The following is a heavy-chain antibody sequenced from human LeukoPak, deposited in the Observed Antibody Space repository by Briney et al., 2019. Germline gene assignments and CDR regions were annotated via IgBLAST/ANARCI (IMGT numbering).Heavy chain of an antibody. CDR1: GFTFDDYA. J-gene: IGHJ4*02. D-gene: IGHD3-22*01. V-gene: IGHV3-43D*03. CDR2: ISWDGGST. CDR3: AKSGPSGYYYFDY. Sequence: GGSLRLSCAASGFTFDDYAMHWVRHAPGKGLEWVSLISWDGGSTYYADSVKGRFTISRDNSKNSLYLQMNSLRAEDTALYYCAKSGPSGYYYFDYWGQGTLVTVSS.